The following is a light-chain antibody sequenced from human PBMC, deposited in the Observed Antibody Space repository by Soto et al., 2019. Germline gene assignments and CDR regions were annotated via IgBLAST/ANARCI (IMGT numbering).Light chain of an antibody. CDR3: CSYAGSSTYV. V-gene: IGLV2-23*01. J-gene: IGLJ1*01. Sequence: QSALTQPASVSGSPGQSITISCTGTSSDVGSYNLVSWYQQHPGKAPKLMIYEGSKRPSGVSNRFSDSKSGNTASLTISGLQAEDEADYYCCSYAGSSTYVFGTGTKVTV. CDR1: SSDVGSYNL. CDR2: EGS.